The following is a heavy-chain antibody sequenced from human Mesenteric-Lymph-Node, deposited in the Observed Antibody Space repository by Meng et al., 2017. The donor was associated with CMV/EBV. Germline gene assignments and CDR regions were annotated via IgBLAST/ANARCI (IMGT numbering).Heavy chain of an antibody. CDR3: ARLMRFGDSPSWADGFDI. Sequence: GESLKISCKGSGYSFTNYWITWVRQMPGKGLEWMGIIYPGDSDTKYSPSFQGQVTISVDKSINTASLHWSSLKASDTAMYYCARLMRFGDSPSWADGFDIWGQGTMVTVSS. CDR1: GYSFTNYW. D-gene: IGHD3-10*01. J-gene: IGHJ3*02. CDR2: IYPGDSDT. V-gene: IGHV5-51*01.